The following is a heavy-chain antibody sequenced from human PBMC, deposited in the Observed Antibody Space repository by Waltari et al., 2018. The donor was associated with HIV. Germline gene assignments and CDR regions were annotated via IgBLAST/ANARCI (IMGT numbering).Heavy chain of an antibody. Sequence: EIQLLESGGGSLQPGESLRLSCVGSAFSFQSHSMLWVRQAPGKGLEWVAAISGSSSDTFYADAVRGRFTISRDNSKDTLFLQLNSLGPEDTATYFCATSWGYCGSGRCYYPFEYWGQGTLVTVSS. CDR3: ATSWGYCGSGRCYYPFEY. J-gene: IGHJ4*02. D-gene: IGHD2-2*01. CDR2: ISGSSSDT. CDR1: AFSFQSHS. V-gene: IGHV3-23*01.